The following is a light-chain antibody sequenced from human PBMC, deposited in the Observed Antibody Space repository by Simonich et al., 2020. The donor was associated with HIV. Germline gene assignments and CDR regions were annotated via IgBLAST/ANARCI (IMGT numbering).Light chain of an antibody. CDR1: QSVSSSY. J-gene: IGKJ1*01. V-gene: IGKV3D-20*01. CDR3: QQYNNWPPWT. Sequence: EIVLTQSPGTLSLSPGERATLSCRASQSVSSSYLAWYQQKPGLAPRLLIYDSSSRATGLPDRFSGSGSGTDFTLTISRRAPEDFAVYYCQQYNNWPPWTFGQGPKVEIK. CDR2: DSS.